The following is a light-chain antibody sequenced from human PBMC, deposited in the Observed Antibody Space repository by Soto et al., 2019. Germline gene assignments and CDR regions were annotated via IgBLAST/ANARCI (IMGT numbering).Light chain of an antibody. Sequence: QSVLTQSPPVSGSPGQSVTISCTGTSSDVGSYNRVSWYQQSPGTAPKLIIYEVTNRPSGVPHRFSGSKSGDTASLTISGLQAEDEDDYYCSSYTSSDTLVFGGGTKLTVL. CDR3: SSYTSSDTLV. J-gene: IGLJ2*01. CDR1: SSDVGSYNR. CDR2: EVT. V-gene: IGLV2-18*02.